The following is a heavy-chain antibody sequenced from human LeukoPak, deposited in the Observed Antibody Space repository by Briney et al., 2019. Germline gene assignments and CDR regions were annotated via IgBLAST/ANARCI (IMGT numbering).Heavy chain of an antibody. Sequence: GASVKVSCKASGYTFTSYDINWVRQAPGQGLEWMGIINPSGGSTNYAQKFQGRVTMTRDMSTSTVYMELSSLRSEDTAVYYCAREAVTIFGLVRTQTTKRPHRFDPWGQGTLVTVSS. CDR1: GYTFTSYD. CDR2: INPSGGST. CDR3: AREAVTIFGLVRTQTTKRPHRFDP. J-gene: IGHJ5*02. V-gene: IGHV1-46*03. D-gene: IGHD3-3*01.